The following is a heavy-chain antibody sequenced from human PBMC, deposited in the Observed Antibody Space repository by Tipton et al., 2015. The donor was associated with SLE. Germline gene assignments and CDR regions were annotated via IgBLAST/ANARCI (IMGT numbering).Heavy chain of an antibody. D-gene: IGHD6-13*01. J-gene: IGHJ4*02. CDR2: ISGSSGST. Sequence: SLRLSCSASGFTFSSYAMSWVRQAPGKGLEWVSAISGSSGSTYYADSVKGRFTISRDNAKNSLYLQMNSLRAEDTAVYYCARRGGSSWHYFDYWGQGTLVTVSS. V-gene: IGHV3-23*01. CDR1: GFTFSSYA. CDR3: ARRGGSSWHYFDY.